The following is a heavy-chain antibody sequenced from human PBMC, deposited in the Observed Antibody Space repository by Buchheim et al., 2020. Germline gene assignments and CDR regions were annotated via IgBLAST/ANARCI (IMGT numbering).Heavy chain of an antibody. CDR3: VKGSTRFLEDGMDV. V-gene: IGHV3-23*01. Sequence: VQLLESGGGLVQPGGSLRLSCGASGFTFSDYAMSWVRQAPGKGLEWVSIIVGSGNTYYADSVKGRFTIFRDNSKNTMYLRMNSLRAEDTAVYYCVKGSTRFLEDGMDVWGQGTT. CDR2: IIVGSGNT. D-gene: IGHD3-3*01. CDR1: GFTFSDYA. J-gene: IGHJ6*02.